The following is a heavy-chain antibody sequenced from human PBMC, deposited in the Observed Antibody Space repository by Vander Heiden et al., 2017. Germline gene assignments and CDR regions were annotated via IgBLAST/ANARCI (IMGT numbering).Heavy chain of an antibody. CDR3: AKAQPSSVAGGRDY. Sequence: EVQLLESGGGMVQPGWSLRLSCAASGFTFSRYALSWVRQAPGKGLEWVSASSGSGGSTYYAASVKGRFTISRDNSKNTLYLQMNSLRAEDTAVYYCAKAQPSSVAGGRDYWGQGTLVTVSS. CDR2: SSGSGGST. D-gene: IGHD6-19*01. J-gene: IGHJ4*02. CDR1: GFTFSRYA. V-gene: IGHV3-23*01.